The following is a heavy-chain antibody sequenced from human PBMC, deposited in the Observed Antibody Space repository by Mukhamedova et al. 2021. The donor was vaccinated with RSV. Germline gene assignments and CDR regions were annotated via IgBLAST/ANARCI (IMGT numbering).Heavy chain of an antibody. D-gene: IGHD1-1*01. V-gene: IGHV4-34*01. CDR2: INHSGST. Sequence: GEINHSGSTNYNPSLKSRVTISVDTSKNQFSLKLSSVTAADTAVYYCATTPSGTKYNWNRVSWFDPWGQGTLVTVSS. J-gene: IGHJ5*02. CDR3: ATTPSGTKYNWNRVSWFDP.